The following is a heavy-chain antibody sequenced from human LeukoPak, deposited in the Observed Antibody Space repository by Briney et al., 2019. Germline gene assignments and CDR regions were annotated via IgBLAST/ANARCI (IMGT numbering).Heavy chain of an antibody. V-gene: IGHV1-8*01. D-gene: IGHD3-9*01. CDR2: MNPNSGNT. CDR3: ARGLLRYFDWSDAFDI. J-gene: IGHJ3*02. CDR1: GYTFTSYD. Sequence: GASVKVSCKASGYTFTSYDINWVRQATGQGLEWMGWMNPNSGNTGYAQKFQGRVTMTRNTSISTAYMELSSLRSEDTAVYYCARGLLRYFDWSDAFDIWGQGTMVTVSS.